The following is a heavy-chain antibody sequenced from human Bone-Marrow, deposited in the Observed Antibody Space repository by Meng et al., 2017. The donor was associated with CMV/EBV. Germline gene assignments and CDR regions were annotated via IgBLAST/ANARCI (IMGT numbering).Heavy chain of an antibody. D-gene: IGHD3-22*01. CDR3: ARGLNYYDSSGYFDY. J-gene: IGHJ4*02. CDR2: FDPEDGET. Sequence: ASVKVSCKVSGYTLTELSMHWVRQAPGKGLEWMGGFDPEDGETIYAQKFQGRVTMTEDTSTDTAYMELSSLRSEDTAVYYCARGLNYYDSSGYFDYWGQGTLVTVSS. V-gene: IGHV1-24*01. CDR1: GYTLTELS.